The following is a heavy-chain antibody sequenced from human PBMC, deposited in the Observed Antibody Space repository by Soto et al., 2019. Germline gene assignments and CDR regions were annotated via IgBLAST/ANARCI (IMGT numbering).Heavy chain of an antibody. J-gene: IGHJ6*02. Sequence: KPSETLSLTXAVYGGSFSGYYWSWIRQPPGKGLEWIGEINHSGSTNYNPSLKSRVTISVDTSKNQFSLKLSSVTAADTAVYYCARGQYVLRDFDWSHGMDVWGQGTTVTVSS. CDR3: ARGQYVLRDFDWSHGMDV. CDR2: INHSGST. CDR1: GGSFSGYY. V-gene: IGHV4-34*01. D-gene: IGHD3-9*01.